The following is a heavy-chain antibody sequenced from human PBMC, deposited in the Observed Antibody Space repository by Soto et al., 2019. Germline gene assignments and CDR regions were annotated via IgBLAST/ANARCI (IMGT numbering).Heavy chain of an antibody. CDR3: ARPRMSWHTYYYDSSGYYLRHDAFDI. V-gene: IGHV1-8*01. J-gene: IGHJ3*02. D-gene: IGHD3-22*01. CDR1: GYTFTSYD. Sequence: ASVKVSCKASGYTFTSYDINWVRQATGQGLEWMGWMNPSSGNTGYAQKFQGRVTMTRNTSISTAYMELSSLRPEDTAVYYCARPRMSWHTYYYDSSGYYLRHDAFDIWGQGTMVTVSS. CDR2: MNPSSGNT.